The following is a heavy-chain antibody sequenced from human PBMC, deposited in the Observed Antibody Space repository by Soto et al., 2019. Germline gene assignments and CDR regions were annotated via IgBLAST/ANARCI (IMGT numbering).Heavy chain of an antibody. V-gene: IGHV6-1*01. CDR3: ARIHSSSSTDMNV. Sequence: SQTLSLTCAISGDSVSSNSAAWNWIRQSPSRGLEWLGRTYYRSKWYYGYAVSVKSRIAIKPDTSKNQFSLQLNSVTPEDTVVYYCARIHSSSSTDMNVWGQGTTVTVSS. J-gene: IGHJ6*02. CDR1: GDSVSSNSAA. D-gene: IGHD6-6*01. CDR2: TYYRSKWYY.